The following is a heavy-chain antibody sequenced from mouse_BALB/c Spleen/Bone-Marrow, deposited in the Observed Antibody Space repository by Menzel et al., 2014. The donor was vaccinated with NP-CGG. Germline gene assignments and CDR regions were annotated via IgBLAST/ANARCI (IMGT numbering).Heavy chain of an antibody. J-gene: IGHJ4*01. CDR3: ARGGHDFSLDY. Sequence: VQLQQSGAELGMPGASVKMSCKASGYTFTDNWIYWVKQRPRQGLEWIGAIDTSDSYTNYNQKFMGKASLTVDASSSTAYMQVSSLTSDDSAVYYCARGGHDFSLDYWGQGTSVTVSS. CDR2: IDTSDSYT. V-gene: IGHV1-69*01. D-gene: IGHD2-4*01. CDR1: GYTFTDNW.